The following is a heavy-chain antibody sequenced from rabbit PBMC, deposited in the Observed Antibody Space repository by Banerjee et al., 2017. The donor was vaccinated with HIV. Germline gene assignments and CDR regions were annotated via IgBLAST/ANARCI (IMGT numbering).Heavy chain of an antibody. J-gene: IGHJ4*01. CDR3: ARGLLITDL. Sequence: QSLEESGGDLVTPEGSLTLTCHAPGFSFSSSYYMCWVRQAPGKGLEWIACIYAGSSGSTYYASWAKGRFTISKTSSTTVTLQMTSLTAADTATYFCARGLLITDLWGPGTLVTVS. V-gene: IGHV1S40*01. D-gene: IGHD4-2*01. CDR2: IYAGSSGST. CDR1: GFSFSSSYY.